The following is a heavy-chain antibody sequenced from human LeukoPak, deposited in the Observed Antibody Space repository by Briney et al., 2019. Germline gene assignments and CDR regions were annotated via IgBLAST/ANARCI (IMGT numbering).Heavy chain of an antibody. CDR3: AREYGYDSSGYYRVGAFDI. J-gene: IGHJ3*02. CDR1: GGSISSSNW. V-gene: IGHV4-4*02. CDR2: IYHSGST. Sequence: SGTLSLTCAVSGGSISSSNWWSWVRQPPGKGLERIGEIYHSGSTNYNPSLKSRVTISVDKSKNQFSLKLSSVTAADTAVYYCAREYGYDSSGYYRVGAFDIWGQGTMVTVSS. D-gene: IGHD3-22*01.